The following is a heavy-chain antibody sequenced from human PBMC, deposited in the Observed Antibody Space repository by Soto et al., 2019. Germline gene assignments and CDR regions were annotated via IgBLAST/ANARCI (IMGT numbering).Heavy chain of an antibody. J-gene: IGHJ6*02. Sequence: GGSLRLSCAASGFTFSSYGMHWVRQAPGKGLEWVAVISYDGSNKYYADSVKGRFTISRDNSKNTLYLQMNSLRAEDTAVYYCAKERIAARPIYYYYGMDVWGQGTTVNVSS. D-gene: IGHD6-6*01. CDR2: ISYDGSNK. V-gene: IGHV3-30*18. CDR1: GFTFSSYG. CDR3: AKERIAARPIYYYYGMDV.